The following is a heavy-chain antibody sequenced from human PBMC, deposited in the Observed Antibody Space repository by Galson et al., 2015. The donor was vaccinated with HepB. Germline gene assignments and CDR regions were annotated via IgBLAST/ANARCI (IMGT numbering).Heavy chain of an antibody. Sequence: SVKVSCKASGYTFSSYAMHWVRQAPGQRLEWMGWINAGNGNTKNSQKFQGRVTITRDTSATTAYMELSRLRPEDTAVYYCARDGVWAGAVQYYMDVWGKGTTVTVSS. J-gene: IGHJ6*03. CDR1: GYTFSSYA. D-gene: IGHD6-19*01. CDR2: INAGNGNT. CDR3: ARDGVWAGAVQYYMDV. V-gene: IGHV1-3*01.